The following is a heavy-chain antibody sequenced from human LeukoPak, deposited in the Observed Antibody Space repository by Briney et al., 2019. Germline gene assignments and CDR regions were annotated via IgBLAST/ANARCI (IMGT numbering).Heavy chain of an antibody. J-gene: IGHJ3*01. CDR2: IRGSGGST. CDR3: AKPNNYKYNWNYPLD. V-gene: IGHV3-23*01. D-gene: IGHD1-7*01. CDR1: GFTFSTYA. Sequence: GGSLRLSCAASGFTFSTYAMSWVRQAPGKGLEWVSGIRGSGGSTYYADSVKGRFTISRDNSKNTVYLQLNSLRAEDTAVYYCAKPNNYKYNWNYPLDWGQGTMVTVSS.